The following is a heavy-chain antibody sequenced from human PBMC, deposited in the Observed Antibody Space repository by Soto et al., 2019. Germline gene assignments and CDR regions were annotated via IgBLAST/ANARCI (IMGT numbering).Heavy chain of an antibody. CDR2: ISGGGGSTI. CDR3: ARLRGYYDSSGFDY. V-gene: IGHV3-11*01. J-gene: IGHJ4*02. D-gene: IGHD3-22*01. Sequence: QVQLVESGGGLVKPGGSLRLSCAASGFTFSDYYMSWIRQSPGKGLEWISYISGGGGSTITYADSLRGRFTISRDNAKNSLYLQMNSLRAEDTAVYYCARLRGYYDSSGFDYWGQGALVTVSS. CDR1: GFTFSDYY.